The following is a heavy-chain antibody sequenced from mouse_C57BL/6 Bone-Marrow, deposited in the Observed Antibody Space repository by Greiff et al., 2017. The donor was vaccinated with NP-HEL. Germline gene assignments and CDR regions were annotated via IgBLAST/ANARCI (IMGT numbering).Heavy chain of an antibody. CDR2: INPNNGGT. V-gene: IGHV1-26*01. CDR3: ARWSYYGSSLDD. CDR1: GYTFTDYY. Sequence: EVQLQQSGPELVKPGASVKISCKASGYTFTDYYMNWVKQSHGKSLEWIGDINPNNGGTSYNQKFKGKATLTVDKSSSTAYMELRSLTSEDSAVYYCARWSYYGSSLDDWGQGTTLTVSS. D-gene: IGHD1-1*01. J-gene: IGHJ2*01.